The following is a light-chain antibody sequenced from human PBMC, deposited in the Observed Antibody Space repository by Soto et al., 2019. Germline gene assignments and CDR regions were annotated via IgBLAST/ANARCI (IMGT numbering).Light chain of an antibody. J-gene: IGLJ1*01. V-gene: IGLV2-23*02. CDR3: CSYATSSFV. CDR2: EVS. Sequence: QSALTQPASVSGSPGQSITISGSGTSSDVGGYNLVSWYQQHPGRAPKLLIYEVSQRPSGVSSRFSGSKSGNTATLTISGVQPEDEADYHCCSYATSSFVFGTGTKVTVL. CDR1: SSDVGGYNL.